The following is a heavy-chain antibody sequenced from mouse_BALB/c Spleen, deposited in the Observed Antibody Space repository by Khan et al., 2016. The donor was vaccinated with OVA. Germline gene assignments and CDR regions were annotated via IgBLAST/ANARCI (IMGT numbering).Heavy chain of an antibody. J-gene: IGHJ4*01. CDR3: ARRTTGYAMDY. V-gene: IGHV1-4*01. CDR1: GYTFPSNT. CDR2: INPRSDYT. Sequence: QVQLKQSGAELARPGASVKMSCKASGYTFPSNTMHWVKQRPGQGLEWIGYINPRSDYTSYNQKFKDKATLTADISSTTAYMQLSSLTSDDSAVYYCARRTTGYAMDYWGQGTSVTVSS. D-gene: IGHD2-14*01.